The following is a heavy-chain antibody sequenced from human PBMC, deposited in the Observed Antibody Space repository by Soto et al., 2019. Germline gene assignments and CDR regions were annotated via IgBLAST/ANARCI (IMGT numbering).Heavy chain of an antibody. V-gene: IGHV3-48*03. CDR3: ARVTTGTTFDY. D-gene: IGHD1-1*01. CDR2: ISSSGSTI. Sequence: GGSLRLSCAASGFTFSSYEMNWVRQAPGKGLEWVSYISSSGSTIYYADSVKGRFTISRDNAKNSLYLQMNSLRAEDTAVYSCARVTTGTTFDYWGQGTLVTVSS. CDR1: GFTFSSYE. J-gene: IGHJ4*02.